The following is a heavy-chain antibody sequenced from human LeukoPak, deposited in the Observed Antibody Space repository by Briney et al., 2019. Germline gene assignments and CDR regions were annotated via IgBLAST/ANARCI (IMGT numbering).Heavy chain of an antibody. J-gene: IGHJ5*02. CDR3: AREYSSSSSLRIDP. CDR1: GFTFSDYY. Sequence: GGSLRLSCAASGFTFSDYYMSWIRQAPGKGLEWVSYISSSGTTIYYADSVKGRFTISRDNAKNSLYLQMNSLRAEDTAVYYCAREYSSSSSLRIDPWGQGTLATVSS. D-gene: IGHD6-6*01. V-gene: IGHV3-11*01. CDR2: ISSSGTTI.